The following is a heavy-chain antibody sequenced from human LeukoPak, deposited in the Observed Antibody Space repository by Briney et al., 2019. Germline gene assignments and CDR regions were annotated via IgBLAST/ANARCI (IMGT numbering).Heavy chain of an antibody. CDR1: GGSISSYY. Sequence: PSETLSLTCTVSGGSISSYYWSWIRQPAGKGLEWIGRIYTSGSTNYNPSLKSRVTMSVDTSKNQFSLRLSSVTAADTAVYYCARDRPLGGVAGYYYYYSPSLYYYYYMDVWGKGTTVTVSS. D-gene: IGHD1-26*01. CDR3: ARDRPLGGVAGYYYYYSPSLYYYYYMDV. J-gene: IGHJ6*03. V-gene: IGHV4-4*07. CDR2: IYTSGST.